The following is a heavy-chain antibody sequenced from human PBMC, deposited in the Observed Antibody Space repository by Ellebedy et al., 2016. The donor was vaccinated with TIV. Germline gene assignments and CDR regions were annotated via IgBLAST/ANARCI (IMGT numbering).Heavy chain of an antibody. CDR2: INVDGSNT. J-gene: IGHJ4*02. CDR3: TRELVGATSDF. CDR1: GFTFTTYW. V-gene: IGHV3-74*01. Sequence: GESLKISCAASGFTFTTYWMHWVREAPGKGLVWVSRINVDGSNTNYADSVKGRFTISRDNAKNMVYLQMNSLRAEDSAVYHCTRELVGATSDFWGQGTLVTVSA. D-gene: IGHD1-26*01.